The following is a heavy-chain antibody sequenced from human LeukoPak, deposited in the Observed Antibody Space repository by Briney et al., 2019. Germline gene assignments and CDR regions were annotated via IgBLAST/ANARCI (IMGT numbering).Heavy chain of an antibody. CDR3: ATHQAVAGTGFDY. J-gene: IGHJ4*02. V-gene: IGHV1-2*02. D-gene: IGHD6-19*01. Sequence: ASVKVSCKASGYTFTGYYMHWVRQAPGQGLEWTGWINPNSGGTNYAQKFQGRVTMTRDTSISTAYMELSRLRSDDTAVYYCATHQAVAGTGFDYWGQGTLVTVSS. CDR2: INPNSGGT. CDR1: GYTFTGYY.